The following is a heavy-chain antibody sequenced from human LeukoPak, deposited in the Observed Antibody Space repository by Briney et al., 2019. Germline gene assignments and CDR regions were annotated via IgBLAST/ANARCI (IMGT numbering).Heavy chain of an antibody. D-gene: IGHD3-10*01. J-gene: IGHJ5*02. CDR1: GASISSYY. CDR2: IDDSGST. V-gene: IGHV4-59*01. Sequence: PSETLSPTCTVSGASISSYYWSWIRQPPGKGLEWMGYIDDSGSTNYNPSLKSRATISVETPKNQFSLKLSSVTAADTAVYYCARDRGNYYGSGSYYDWFDPRGQGTLVTVSS. CDR3: ARDRGNYYGSGSYYDWFDP.